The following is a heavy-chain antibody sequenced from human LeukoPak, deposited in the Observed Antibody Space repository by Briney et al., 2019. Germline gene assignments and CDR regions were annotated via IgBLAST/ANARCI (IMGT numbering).Heavy chain of an antibody. CDR3: ARALNDALDI. CDR2: TSSSGGSI. J-gene: IGHJ3*02. CDR1: GFTFRDYY. D-gene: IGHD3-9*01. V-gene: IGHV3-11*01. Sequence: GGSLRLSCAASGFTFRDYYMIWIRQAPGKGLEWVSYTSSSGGSIYYADSVKGRLTISRDNAKNLLFLQMNSLRAEDTAVYYCARALNDALDIWGRGTTVTVSS.